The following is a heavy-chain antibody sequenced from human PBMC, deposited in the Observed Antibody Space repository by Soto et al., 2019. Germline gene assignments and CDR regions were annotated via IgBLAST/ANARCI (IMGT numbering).Heavy chain of an antibody. CDR1: GGSISSYY. J-gene: IGHJ3*02. CDR3: ARERANRYMNTVISEAFDI. CDR2: IYYSGST. D-gene: IGHD4-17*01. Sequence: PSETLSLTCTVSGGSISSYYWSWIRQPPGKGLEWIGYIYYSGSTNYNPSLKSRVTISVDTSKNQFSLKLSSVTAADTAVYYCARERANRYMNTVISEAFDIWGQGTMGTVS. V-gene: IGHV4-59*01.